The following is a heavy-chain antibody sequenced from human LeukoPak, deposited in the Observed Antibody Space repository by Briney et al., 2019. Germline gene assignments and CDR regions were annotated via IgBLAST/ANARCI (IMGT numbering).Heavy chain of an antibody. CDR1: GFTFSSYT. CDR3: AKDLRSSGWVYYFDY. J-gene: IGHJ4*02. D-gene: IGHD6-19*01. V-gene: IGHV3-30-3*01. CDR2: ISYDGSNK. Sequence: PGGSLRLSCAASGFTFSSYTMHWVRQAPGKGLEWVAFISYDGSNKYDADSVKGRFTISRDNSKNTLYLQMNSLRAEDTAVYYCAKDLRSSGWVYYFDYWGQGTLVTVSS.